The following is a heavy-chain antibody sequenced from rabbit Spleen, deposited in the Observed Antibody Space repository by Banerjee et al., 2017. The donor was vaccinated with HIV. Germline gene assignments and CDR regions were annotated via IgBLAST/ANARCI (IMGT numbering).Heavy chain of an antibody. Sequence: QEQLVESGGDLVKPGASLTLTCIASGVSFSGSSYMCWVRQAPGKGLEWIACIHIGSSSGFTYSATWAKGRFTCSKTSSTTVTLQMTSLTVADTATYFCARDTGSSFSSYGMDLWGPGTLVTVS. J-gene: IGHJ6*01. CDR3: ARDTGSSFSSYGMDL. D-gene: IGHD8-1*01. V-gene: IGHV1S45*01. CDR2: IHIGSSSGFT. CDR1: GVSFSGSSY.